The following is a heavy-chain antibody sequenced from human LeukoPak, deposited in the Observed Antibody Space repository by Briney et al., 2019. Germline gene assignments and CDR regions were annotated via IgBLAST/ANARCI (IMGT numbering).Heavy chain of an antibody. V-gene: IGHV1-24*01. CDR2: FDPEDGET. Sequence: GASVKVSCKVSGYTLTELSMHWLRQAPGKGLEWMAGFDPEDGETIYAQKFQGRVTMTEDTSTDTAYMELSSLRSEDTAVYYCATDLRWELLYAFDIWGQGTMVTVSS. CDR3: ATDLRWELLYAFDI. J-gene: IGHJ3*02. CDR1: GYTLTELS. D-gene: IGHD1-26*01.